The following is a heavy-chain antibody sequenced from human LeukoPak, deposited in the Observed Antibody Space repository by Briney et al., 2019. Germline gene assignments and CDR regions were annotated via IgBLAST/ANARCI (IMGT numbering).Heavy chain of an antibody. Sequence: SETLSLTCAVYGGSFSGYYWSWIRQPPGKGLEWIGEINHSGSTNYNPSLKSRVTISVDTSKNQFSLKLSSVTAADTAVYYCARRQQWLVRNWFDPWGQGTLVTVSS. CDR2: INHSGST. CDR3: ARRQQWLVRNWFDP. CDR1: GGSFSGYY. V-gene: IGHV4-34*01. D-gene: IGHD6-19*01. J-gene: IGHJ5*02.